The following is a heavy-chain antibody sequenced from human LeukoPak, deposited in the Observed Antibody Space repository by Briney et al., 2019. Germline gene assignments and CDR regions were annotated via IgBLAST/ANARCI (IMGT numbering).Heavy chain of an antibody. J-gene: IGHJ4*02. Sequence: GGSLRLSRAASGFTFSSYAMSWVRQAPGKGLEWVSSVSSGGARTFSADSVKGRFTISRDNSKNTVYLQMNSLRAEDTALYYCAKEIRNSSSWTFDCWGQGTLVTVPS. CDR1: GFTFSSYA. D-gene: IGHD6-13*01. CDR2: VSSGGART. CDR3: AKEIRNSSSWTFDC. V-gene: IGHV3-23*01.